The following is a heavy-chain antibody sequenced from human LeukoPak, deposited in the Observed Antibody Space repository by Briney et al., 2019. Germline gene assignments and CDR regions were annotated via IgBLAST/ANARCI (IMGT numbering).Heavy chain of an antibody. J-gene: IGHJ5*02. D-gene: IGHD2-2*01. V-gene: IGHV4-38-2*01. CDR3: ARGRLIVVVPAATINWFDP. CDR2: INHSGST. CDR1: DYSINSGHY. Sequence: PSETLSLTCAVSDYSINSGHYWGWIRQPPGKGLEWIGEINHSGSTNYNPSLKSRVTISVDTSKNQFSLKLSSVTAADTAVYYCARGRLIVVVPAATINWFDPWGQGTLVTVSS.